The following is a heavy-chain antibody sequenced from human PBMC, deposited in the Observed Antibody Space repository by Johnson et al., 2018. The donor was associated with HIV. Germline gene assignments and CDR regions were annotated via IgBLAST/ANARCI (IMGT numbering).Heavy chain of an antibody. V-gene: IGHV3-74*02. Sequence: VQLVESGGGVVQPGRSLRLSCAASGFIFSSYWMHWVRQAPGKGLVWVSRINSDGSSTTYADSVKGRFTISRDNAKNTLYLQMNSLRAEDTAVYYCARGKKQWLDEDAFDIWGQGTMVTVSS. D-gene: IGHD6-19*01. CDR3: ARGKKQWLDEDAFDI. J-gene: IGHJ3*02. CDR2: INSDGSST. CDR1: GFIFSSYW.